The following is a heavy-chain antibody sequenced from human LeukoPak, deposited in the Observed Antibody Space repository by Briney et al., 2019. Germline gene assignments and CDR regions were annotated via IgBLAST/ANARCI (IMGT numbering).Heavy chain of an antibody. CDR1: GYSISSAYY. V-gene: IGHV4-38-2*02. Sequence: SETLSLTCSVSGYSISSAYYWGWIRQPPGKGLEWIGTMYHSGSTNYNPSFKSRVTISVDTSKNQFSLKLSSVTAADTAVYYCARVEGGGYYYYYMDVWGKGTTVTISS. CDR3: ARVEGGGYYYYYMDV. J-gene: IGHJ6*03. D-gene: IGHD3-16*01. CDR2: MYHSGST.